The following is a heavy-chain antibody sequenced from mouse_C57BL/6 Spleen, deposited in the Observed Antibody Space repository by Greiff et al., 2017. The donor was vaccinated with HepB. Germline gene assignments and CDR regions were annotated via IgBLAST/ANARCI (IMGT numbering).Heavy chain of an antibody. J-gene: IGHJ1*03. Sequence: EVQLVESGGGLVKPGGSLKLSCAASGFTFSDYGMHWVRQGPEKGLEWVAYISSGSSTIYYADTVKGRVTISRDNAKNTLFLQMTSLRSEDTAMYYCGRDGYYRFWYFEVWGTGTTVTVAS. CDR3: GRDGYYRFWYFEV. CDR1: GFTFSDYG. V-gene: IGHV5-17*01. CDR2: ISSGSSTI. D-gene: IGHD2-3*01.